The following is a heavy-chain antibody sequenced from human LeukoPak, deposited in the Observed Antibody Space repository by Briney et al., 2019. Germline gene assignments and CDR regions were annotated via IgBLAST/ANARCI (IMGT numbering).Heavy chain of an antibody. J-gene: IGHJ5*02. CDR2: ISSATSTI. CDR3: ARDVTYYGGDWFDP. Sequence: GGSLRLSCAASGFTFSSTGMNWVRQAPGKGLEWVSYISSATSTIYYADSVRGRFTISRDNAKNSLYLQMNSLRAEDTAVYYCARDVTYYGGDWFDPWGQGTLVTVSS. V-gene: IGHV3-48*04. D-gene: IGHD4-23*01. CDR1: GFTFSSTG.